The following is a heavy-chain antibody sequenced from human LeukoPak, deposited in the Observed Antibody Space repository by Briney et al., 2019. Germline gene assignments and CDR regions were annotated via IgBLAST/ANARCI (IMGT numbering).Heavy chain of an antibody. J-gene: IGHJ4*02. Sequence: GGSLRLSCAASGFTFSDYYMSWIRQAPGKGLEWVASLNEDGSKRSYVGSVKGRFTISRDNAQKSLYLQMNSLTAEDTAVYYCARAVTSMDGYWGQGTLVTVSS. D-gene: IGHD5-18*01. CDR2: LNEDGSKR. CDR1: GFTFSDYY. CDR3: ARAVTSMDGY. V-gene: IGHV3-7*03.